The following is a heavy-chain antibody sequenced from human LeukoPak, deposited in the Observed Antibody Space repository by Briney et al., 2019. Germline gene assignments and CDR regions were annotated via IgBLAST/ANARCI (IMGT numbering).Heavy chain of an antibody. CDR2: ISSSSSYI. CDR1: GFTFSSYS. CDR3: ARIYLKMASAS. J-gene: IGHJ5*02. V-gene: IGHV3-21*01. Sequence: GGSLRLSCVASGFTFSSYSMNWVRQAPGKGLEWVSSISSSSSYIYYADSVKGRFTISRDNAKNSVSLQMNSLRAEDTAVYYCARIYLKMASASWGQGTLVTVSS. D-gene: IGHD2-8*01.